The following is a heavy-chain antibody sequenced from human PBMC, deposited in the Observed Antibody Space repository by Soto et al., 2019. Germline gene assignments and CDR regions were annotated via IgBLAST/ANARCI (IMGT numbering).Heavy chain of an antibody. D-gene: IGHD2-15*01. CDR1: GFTFTDYY. CDR2: ITPSGTTI. CDR3: ARVRSTFPDY. Sequence: QVQLVESGGALVKPGGSQRLSCAASGFTFTDYYMSWIRQAPGKGPEWISYITPSGTTIKYADSVRGRFTISRDNAKNSLSLQMNSLRADDTAVYYCARVRSTFPDYWGQGTLVTVSS. V-gene: IGHV3-11*01. J-gene: IGHJ4*02.